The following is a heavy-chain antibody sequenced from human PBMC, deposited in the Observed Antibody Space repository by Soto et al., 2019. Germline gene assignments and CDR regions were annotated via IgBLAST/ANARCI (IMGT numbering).Heavy chain of an antibody. CDR2: ISAYNGNT. CDR1: GYTFTSYG. D-gene: IGHD5-12*01. J-gene: IGHJ5*02. V-gene: IGHV1-18*01. CDR3: AIVDIVATIPFFWFDP. Sequence: ASVKVSCKASGYTFTSYGISWVRQAPGQGLEWMGWISAYNGNTNYAQKLQGRVTMTADTSTSTAYMELRSLRSDDTAVYYCAIVDIVATIPFFWFDPWGQGTLVTVSS.